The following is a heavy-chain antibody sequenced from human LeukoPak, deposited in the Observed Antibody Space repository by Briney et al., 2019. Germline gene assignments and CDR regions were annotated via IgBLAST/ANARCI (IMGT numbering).Heavy chain of an antibody. D-gene: IGHD3-22*01. J-gene: IGHJ6*03. CDR3: ASVPHGESWFYYYYYMDV. Sequence: SETLSLTCTVSGGSISSSSYYWGWLRQPPGKGREWIGSIYYSGSTYYNPSLKTRVTISVNTSKNQFSLKLSSVTAADTAVYYCASVPHGESWFYYYYYMDVWGKGTTVTVSS. CDR2: IYYSGST. CDR1: GGSISSSSYY. V-gene: IGHV4-39*07.